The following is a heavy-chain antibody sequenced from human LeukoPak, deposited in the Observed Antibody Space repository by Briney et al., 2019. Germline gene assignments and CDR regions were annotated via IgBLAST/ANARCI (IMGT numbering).Heavy chain of an antibody. CDR3: ARGAKYYYGSRTYFLFEY. CDR2: IYTSGTT. CDR1: GGSFSTYY. Sequence: PSETLSLTCTVSGGSFSTYYWSWIRQPAGKGLEWIGHIYTSGTTNYNPSLKSRVTMSIDTSKNQFSLELSSITAADTAVYYCARGAKYYYGSRTYFLFEYWGQGTPLTVSS. J-gene: IGHJ4*02. D-gene: IGHD3-10*01. V-gene: IGHV4-4*07.